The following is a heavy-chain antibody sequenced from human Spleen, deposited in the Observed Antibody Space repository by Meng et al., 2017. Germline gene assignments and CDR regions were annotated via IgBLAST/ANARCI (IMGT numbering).Heavy chain of an antibody. Sequence: SETLSLTCTVSGGSITSSSYYWGWIRQPPGKGLEWIGYIYYTGSTNYNPSLKSRVTISIDTSKNQFSLKLTSVIAADSAVYYCARGDYADGSYFDSWGQGTLVTVSS. CDR2: IYYTGST. D-gene: IGHD4-17*01. V-gene: IGHV4-61*05. J-gene: IGHJ4*02. CDR1: GGSITSSSYY. CDR3: ARGDYADGSYFDS.